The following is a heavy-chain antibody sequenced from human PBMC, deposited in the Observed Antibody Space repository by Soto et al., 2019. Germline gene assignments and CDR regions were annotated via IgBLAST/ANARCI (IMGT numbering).Heavy chain of an antibody. D-gene: IGHD3-10*01. V-gene: IGHV4-34*01. Sequence: QVQLQQWGAGLLKPSETLSLTCAVYGGSFSGYYWSWIRQPPGKGLEWIGEINHSGSTDYNPSLKSRVTISVDTSKNPFSLKLSSVTAADTAVYYCARAEYYYGSGSYYNVRWFDPWGQGTLVTVSS. CDR3: ARAEYYYGSGSYYNVRWFDP. CDR1: GGSFSGYY. CDR2: INHSGST. J-gene: IGHJ5*02.